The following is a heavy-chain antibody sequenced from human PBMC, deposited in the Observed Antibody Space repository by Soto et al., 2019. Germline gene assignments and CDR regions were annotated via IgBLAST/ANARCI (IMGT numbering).Heavy chain of an antibody. D-gene: IGHD2-21*01. Sequence: QVHLQQGGAGLLMPSETLSLTCAVYGGSFSGYYWSWIRQPPGKGLEWIGEINHSGSTNYNPSLKSRVTISADTSKNQFSLKLSSVTAADTAVYYCARLLRAYYPHAFDIWGQGTMVTVSS. CDR1: GGSFSGYY. CDR2: INHSGST. V-gene: IGHV4-34*01. CDR3: ARLLRAYYPHAFDI. J-gene: IGHJ3*02.